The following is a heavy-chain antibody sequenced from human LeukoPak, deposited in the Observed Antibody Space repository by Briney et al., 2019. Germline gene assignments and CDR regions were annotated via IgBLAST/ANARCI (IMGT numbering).Heavy chain of an antibody. Sequence: ASVKVSCKSSGYTFTNYHIHWVRQAPGQGLEWMGIINPSGGSTSYAQNFQGRVTMTRDTSTSTAYMELRSLRSDDTAVYYCARTEPLITMVRGVISNCMDVWGQGTTVTVSS. V-gene: IGHV1-46*01. J-gene: IGHJ6*02. CDR1: GYTFTNYH. D-gene: IGHD3-10*01. CDR3: ARTEPLITMVRGVISNCMDV. CDR2: INPSGGST.